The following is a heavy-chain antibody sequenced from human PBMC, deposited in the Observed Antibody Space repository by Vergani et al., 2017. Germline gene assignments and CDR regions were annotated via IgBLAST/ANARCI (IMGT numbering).Heavy chain of an antibody. J-gene: IGHJ6*02. Sequence: QLQLRESGPGLVKPSETLSLTCTVSGGSISSSSYYWGWIRQPPGKGLEWIGSIYYSGSTYYDPSLKSRVTISVDTSKNQFSLKLSSVTAADTAVYYCACRRQPGPKRGYYYGMDVWGQGTTVTVSS. D-gene: IGHD1-14*01. CDR1: GGSISSSSYY. V-gene: IGHV4-39*01. CDR2: IYYSGST. CDR3: ACRRQPGPKRGYYYGMDV.